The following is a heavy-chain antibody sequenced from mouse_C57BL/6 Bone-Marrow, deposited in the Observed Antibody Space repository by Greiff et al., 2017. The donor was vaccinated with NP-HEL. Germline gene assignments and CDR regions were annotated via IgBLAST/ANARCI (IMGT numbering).Heavy chain of an antibody. Sequence: EVKVVESGPELVKPGASVKISCKASGYSFTGYYMNWVKQSPEKSLEWIGEINPSTGGTTYNQKFKAKATLTVDKSSSTAYMQLKSLTSEDSAVYYCARGGALRDYYAMDYWGQGTSVTVSS. CDR1: GYSFTGYY. J-gene: IGHJ4*01. V-gene: IGHV1-42*01. CDR3: ARGGALRDYYAMDY. CDR2: INPSTGGT.